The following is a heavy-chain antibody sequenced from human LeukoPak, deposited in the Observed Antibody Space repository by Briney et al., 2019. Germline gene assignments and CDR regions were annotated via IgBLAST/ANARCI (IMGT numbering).Heavy chain of an antibody. J-gene: IGHJ6*03. V-gene: IGHV3-53*05. CDR1: GFTVSTNY. D-gene: IGHD4-11*01. CDR3: ARGPYSKQDYYMDV. Sequence: QPGGSLVLSCAASGFTVSTNYMSRGRQAPGKGLEWVSLINSGGSTYYADSVKGRFTISRDKSKNTVYLQMNSLRAEDTAVYYCARGPYSKQDYYMDVWGTGTTVTVSS. CDR2: INSGGST.